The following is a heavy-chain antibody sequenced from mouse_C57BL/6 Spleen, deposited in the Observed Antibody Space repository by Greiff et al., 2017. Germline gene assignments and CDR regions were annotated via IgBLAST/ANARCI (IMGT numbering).Heavy chain of an antibody. V-gene: IGHV1-53*01. CDR2: INPSNGGT. CDR3: ARFIPVVSRALDY. Sequence: QVQLKQPGTELVKPGASVKLSCKASGYTFTSYWMHWVKQRPGQGLEWIGNINPSNGGTNYNEKFKSKATLTVDKSSSTAYMQLSSSTYEETAVYYCARFIPVVSRALDYWGQGKSGTASS. J-gene: IGHJ4*01. CDR1: GYTFTSYW. D-gene: IGHD1-1*01.